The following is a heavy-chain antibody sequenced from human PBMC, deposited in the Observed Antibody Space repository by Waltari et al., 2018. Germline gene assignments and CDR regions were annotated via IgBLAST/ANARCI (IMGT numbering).Heavy chain of an antibody. Sequence: EVQLVESGGGLVKPGGSLRLSCAASGFTLSSSSMNWVRQAPGKGLEWVSSISSSSSYIYYADSVKGRFTISRDNAKNSLYLQMNSLRAEDTAVYYCARGWSGYSYGYGYWGQGTLVTVSS. CDR2: ISSSSSYI. V-gene: IGHV3-21*01. J-gene: IGHJ4*02. CDR1: GFTLSSSS. CDR3: ARGWSGYSYGYGY. D-gene: IGHD5-18*01.